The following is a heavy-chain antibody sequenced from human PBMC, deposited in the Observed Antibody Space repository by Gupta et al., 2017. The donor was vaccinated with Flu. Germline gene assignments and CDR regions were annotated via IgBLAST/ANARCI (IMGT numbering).Heavy chain of an antibody. V-gene: IGHV4-39*01. Sequence: QVQLQESGPGLVKSSETLSLTCTVSGASVSNLDFYWGWIRQPPGLGLEWIGTAYSSERIHNNPALNSRVTISLETSKNQFALRMTSGNGADTAVYYCAKRIDGSGVEGGGQGAPVAVAS. CDR1: GASVSNLDFY. J-gene: IGHJ4*02. CDR3: AKRIDGSGVEG. D-gene: IGHD2-21*01. CDR2: AYSSERI.